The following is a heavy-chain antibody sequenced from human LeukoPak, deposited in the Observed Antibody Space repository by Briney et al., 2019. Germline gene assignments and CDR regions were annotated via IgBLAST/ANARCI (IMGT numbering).Heavy chain of an antibody. Sequence: GGSLRLSCAASGFTFTNYAMNWVRQAPGKGLEWVSGISGRGGNTYYADSVKGRFTISRDNSKNTLYLQMNSLRAEDTAVYYCAKQTVTTCDFFDYLGQGALVTVSS. CDR2: ISGRGGNT. CDR3: AKQTVTTCDFFDY. J-gene: IGHJ4*02. CDR1: GFTFTNYA. V-gene: IGHV3-23*01. D-gene: IGHD4-17*01.